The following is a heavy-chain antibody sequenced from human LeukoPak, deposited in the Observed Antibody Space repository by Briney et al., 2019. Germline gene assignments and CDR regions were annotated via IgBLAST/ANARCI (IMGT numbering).Heavy chain of an antibody. Sequence: GGSLRLSCAASGFTFSSYSMNWVRQAPGKGLEWVSSISSSSSYIYYADSVKGRFTISRDNAKNSLYLQMNSLRAEDTAVYYCAKSYDFWSGYYGSWGQGTLVTVSS. V-gene: IGHV3-21*01. CDR2: ISSSSSYI. CDR3: AKSYDFWSGYYGS. J-gene: IGHJ4*02. D-gene: IGHD3-3*01. CDR1: GFTFSSYS.